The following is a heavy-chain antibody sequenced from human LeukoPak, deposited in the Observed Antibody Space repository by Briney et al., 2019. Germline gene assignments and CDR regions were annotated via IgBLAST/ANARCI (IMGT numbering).Heavy chain of an antibody. CDR2: IIPIFGTA. CDR3: ARARQGGTTYGFFYFDY. D-gene: IGHD1-7*01. J-gene: IGHJ4*02. V-gene: IGHV1-69*05. CDR1: GGTFSSYA. Sequence: SVKVSCKASGGTFSSYAISWVRQAPGQGLEWMGGIIPIFGTANYAQKFQGRVTITTDESTSTAYLELSSLRSEDTAVYYCARARQGGTTYGFFYFDYWGQGTLVTVSS.